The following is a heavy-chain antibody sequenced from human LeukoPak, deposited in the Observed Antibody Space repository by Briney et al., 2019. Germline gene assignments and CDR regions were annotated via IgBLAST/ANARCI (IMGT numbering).Heavy chain of an antibody. J-gene: IGHJ5*02. Sequence: ASVKVSCKASGGTFSSYAISWVRQAPGQGLEWMGRIIPILGIANYAQKFQGRVTITADKSTSTAYMELSSLRSEDTAVYYCARDRRYFDWFQVGWFDPWGQGTLVTVSS. CDR2: IIPILGIA. D-gene: IGHD3-9*01. CDR3: ARDRRYFDWFQVGWFDP. CDR1: GGTFSSYA. V-gene: IGHV1-69*04.